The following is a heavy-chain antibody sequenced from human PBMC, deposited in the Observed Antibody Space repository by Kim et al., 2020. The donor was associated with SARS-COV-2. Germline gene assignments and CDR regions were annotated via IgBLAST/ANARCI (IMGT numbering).Heavy chain of an antibody. CDR3: ARLNLGPYDSSGYYYDY. Sequence: LKSRGTISVDTSKNQFALKLSSVTAADTAVYYCARLNLGPYDSSGYYYDYWGQGTLVTVSS. J-gene: IGHJ4*02. D-gene: IGHD3-22*01. V-gene: IGHV4-39*01.